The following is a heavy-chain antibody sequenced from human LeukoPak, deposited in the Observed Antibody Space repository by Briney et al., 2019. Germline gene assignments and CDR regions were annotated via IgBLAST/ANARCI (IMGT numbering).Heavy chain of an antibody. V-gene: IGHV3-53*01. J-gene: IGHJ4*02. CDR1: GFTVNSNY. CDR3: ARELVGGTRYFDY. CDR2: IYSDDNT. D-gene: IGHD1-26*01. Sequence: PWGSLRLSCAASGFTVNSNYMSWVRQAPGKGLEWVSVIYSDDNTYYADSVKGRFTISRDNSKNTLYLQMNSLRAEDTAVYYCARELVGGTRYFDYWGQGTLVTVSS.